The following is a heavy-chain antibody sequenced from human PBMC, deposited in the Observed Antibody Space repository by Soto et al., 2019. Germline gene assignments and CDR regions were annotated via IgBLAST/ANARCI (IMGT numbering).Heavy chain of an antibody. D-gene: IGHD3-10*01. CDR3: ARDPYFSSPNWFDP. V-gene: IGHV3-33*01. J-gene: IGHJ5*02. CDR1: GFTFSSYG. CDR2: IWYDGNNK. Sequence: GGSQKLSCAASGFTFSSYGMHWVRQAPGKGLEWVAFIWYDGNNKYYADSVKGRFTISRDNSKNTLYLQMNNLRAEDTAVYYCARDPYFSSPNWFDPWGQGTLVTISS.